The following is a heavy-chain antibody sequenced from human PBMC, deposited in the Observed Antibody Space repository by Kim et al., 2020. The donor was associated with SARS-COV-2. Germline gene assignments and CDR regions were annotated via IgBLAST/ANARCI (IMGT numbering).Heavy chain of an antibody. J-gene: IGHJ4*02. Sequence: PTYAQGFTGRFVFSLDPSVSTAYLQISSLKAEDTAVYYCARDRAAAGFDYWGQGTLVTVSS. V-gene: IGHV7-4-1*02. CDR2: P. CDR3: ARDRAAAGFDY. D-gene: IGHD6-13*01.